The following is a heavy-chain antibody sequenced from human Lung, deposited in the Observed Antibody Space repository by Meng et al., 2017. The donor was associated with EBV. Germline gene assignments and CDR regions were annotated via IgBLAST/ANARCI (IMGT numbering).Heavy chain of an antibody. Sequence: EVQLVESGGGLVRAGGYVRLSCAASGFSSNDAWMSWVRQAPGKGLEWVGLIKSNPDGGTMEYAATVKGRFTISRDDSKETLYLQMNTLKTEDTAVYYCATASLETLAFVVHPPDALDIWGQGTMVTVAS. J-gene: IGHJ3*02. CDR1: GFSSNDAW. D-gene: IGHD3-3*02. V-gene: IGHV3-15*01. CDR3: ATASLETLAFVVHPPDALDI. CDR2: IKSNPDGGTM.